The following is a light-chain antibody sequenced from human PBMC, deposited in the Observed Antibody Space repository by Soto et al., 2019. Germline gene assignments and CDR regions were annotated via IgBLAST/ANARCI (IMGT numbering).Light chain of an antibody. CDR1: QSVSSN. CDR2: GAS. CDR3: QQYKSWPPWT. Sequence: EIVMTQSPATLSVSPGERATLSCRASQSVSSNLARYQQKPGQAPRLLIYGASTRATGIPARFSGGGSGTEFSLTISSLQSEDFAVYHCQQYKSWPPWTFGQGTKLDIK. V-gene: IGKV3-15*01. J-gene: IGKJ1*01.